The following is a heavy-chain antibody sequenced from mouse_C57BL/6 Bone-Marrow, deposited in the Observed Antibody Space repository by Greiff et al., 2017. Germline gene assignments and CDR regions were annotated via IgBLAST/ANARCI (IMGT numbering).Heavy chain of an antibody. CDR2: IHPNSGST. D-gene: IGHD1-1*01. CDR3: ARSPTVVARVYFDY. CDR1: GYTFTSYW. Sequence: VQLQQSGAELVKPGASVKLSCKASGYTFTSYWMHWVKQRPGQGLEWIGMIHPNSGSTNYNEKFKSKATLTVDKSSSTAYMQLSSLTSEDSAVYYCARSPTVVARVYFDYWGQGTTLTVSS. J-gene: IGHJ2*01. V-gene: IGHV1-64*01.